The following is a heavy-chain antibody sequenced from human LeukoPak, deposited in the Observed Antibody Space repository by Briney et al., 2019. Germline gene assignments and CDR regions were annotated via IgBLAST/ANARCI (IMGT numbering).Heavy chain of an antibody. V-gene: IGHV1-18*01. CDR1: GGTFSSYA. CDR3: SRGSPPRRNYDSRGYYSYYFDY. Sequence: ASVTLSCTASGGTFSSYAVSWVRQAPGQGLEWMGLISAYNSKTHYAHTLHGRVTITTDKSTSTVYMELRSLRSDATAVYYCSRGSPPRRNYDSRGYYSYYFDYWGQGALVTVSS. CDR2: ISAYNSKT. J-gene: IGHJ4*02. D-gene: IGHD3-22*01.